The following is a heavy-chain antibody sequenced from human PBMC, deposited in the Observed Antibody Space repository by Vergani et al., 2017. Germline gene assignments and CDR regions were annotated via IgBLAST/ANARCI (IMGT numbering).Heavy chain of an antibody. J-gene: IGHJ6*03. CDR3: ARIKGIQLWPYYYYYYMDV. V-gene: IGHV4-39*07. Sequence: QLQLQESGPGLVKPSETLSLTCTVSGGSISSSSYYWSWIRQPPGKGLEWIGEINHSGSTNYNPSLKSRVTISVDTSKNQFSLKLSSVTAADTAVYYCARIKGIQLWPYYYYYYMDVWGKGTTVTVSS. CDR2: INHSGST. CDR1: GGSISSSSYY. D-gene: IGHD5-18*01.